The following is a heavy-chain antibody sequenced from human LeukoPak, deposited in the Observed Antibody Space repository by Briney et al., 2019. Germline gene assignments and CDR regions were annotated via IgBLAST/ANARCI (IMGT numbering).Heavy chain of an antibody. CDR3: AKDIEVIAAAGKDY. D-gene: IGHD6-13*01. CDR1: GFTFSSYW. V-gene: IGHV3-74*01. J-gene: IGHJ4*02. Sequence: GGSLRLSCAASGFTFSSYWMHWVRQAPGKGLVWVSRIHSDGSSTYYADSVKGRFTISRDNSKNTLYLQMNSLRAEDTAVYYCAKDIEVIAAAGKDYWGQGTLVTVSS. CDR2: IHSDGSST.